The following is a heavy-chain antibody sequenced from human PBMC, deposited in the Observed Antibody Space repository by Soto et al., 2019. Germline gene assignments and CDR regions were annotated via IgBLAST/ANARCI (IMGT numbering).Heavy chain of an antibody. D-gene: IGHD3-3*01. CDR3: ARDFQADYDFWSGYPYFEY. CDR1: GFTFRSYC. Sequence: GGSLRLSFAASGFTFRSYCMNWVRQTPGKGLEWVSSISSAGSYIYYADSVKGRFTISRDNAKNSLYLQMDDLRAEDSAVYFCARDFQADYDFWSGYPYFEYWGQGTLVTVSS. J-gene: IGHJ4*02. CDR2: ISSAGSYI. V-gene: IGHV3-21*01.